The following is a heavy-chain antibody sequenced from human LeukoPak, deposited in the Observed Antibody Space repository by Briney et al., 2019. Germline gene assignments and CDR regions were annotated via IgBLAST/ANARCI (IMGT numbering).Heavy chain of an antibody. J-gene: IGHJ4*02. CDR3: ARGAPGGNDYGDY. Sequence: SETLSLTCTVSGASISSYYWSWIRQPPGKGLEWIGYIFHSGSTNYNPSLKSRVTISVDTSKNQLSLKLSSVTAADTAVYYCARGAPGGNDYGDYWGQGALVTVSS. CDR1: GASISSYY. V-gene: IGHV4-59*01. CDR2: IFHSGST.